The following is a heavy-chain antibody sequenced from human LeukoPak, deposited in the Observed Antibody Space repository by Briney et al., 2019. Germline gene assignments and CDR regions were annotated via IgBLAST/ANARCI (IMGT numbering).Heavy chain of an antibody. J-gene: IGHJ5*02. V-gene: IGHV3-30*02. CDR2: IRYDGSNK. Sequence: PGGSLRLSCAASGFTFSSYGMHWVRQAPGKGLEWVAFIRYDGSNKYYADSVKGRFTISRDNSKNTLYLQMNSLRAEDTAVYYCAKDSDSSGWYLGPADWFDPWGQGTLVTVSS. CDR1: GFTFSSYG. D-gene: IGHD6-19*01. CDR3: AKDSDSSGWYLGPADWFDP.